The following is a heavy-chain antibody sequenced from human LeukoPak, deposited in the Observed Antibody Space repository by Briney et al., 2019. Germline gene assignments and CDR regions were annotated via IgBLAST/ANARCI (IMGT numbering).Heavy chain of an antibody. CDR1: GFTFSSYA. D-gene: IGHD5-18*01. CDR2: ISGSGGST. Sequence: NPGGSLRLSCAAPGFTFSSYAMSWVRQAPGKGLEWVSAISGSGGSTYYADSVKGRFTISRDNSKNTLYLQMNSLRAEDTAVYYCAKGYSYGRQPSLSFDYWGQGTLVTVSS. V-gene: IGHV3-23*01. CDR3: AKGYSYGRQPSLSFDY. J-gene: IGHJ4*02.